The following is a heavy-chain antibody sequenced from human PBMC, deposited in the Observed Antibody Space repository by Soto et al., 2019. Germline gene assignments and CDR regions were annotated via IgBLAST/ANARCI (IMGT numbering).Heavy chain of an antibody. CDR2: INPNSGGT. CDR3: AREGIFGVYAFDI. CDR1: GCTFTGYY. V-gene: IGHV1-2*04. Sequence: ASVKVSCKASGCTFTGYYMHWVRQAPGQGLEWMGWINPNSGGTNYAQKFQGWVTMTRDTSISTAYMELSRLRSDDTAVYYCAREGIFGVYAFDIWCQGTMVTVSS. D-gene: IGHD3-3*01. J-gene: IGHJ3*02.